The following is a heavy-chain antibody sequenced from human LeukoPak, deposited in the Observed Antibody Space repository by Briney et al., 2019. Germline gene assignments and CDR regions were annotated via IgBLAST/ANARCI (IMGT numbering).Heavy chain of an antibody. CDR2: IYYSGST. J-gene: IGHJ3*02. Sequence: SETLSLTCTVSGDSISSSSYYWGWIRQPPGKGLEWIGSIYYSGSTYYNPSLKSRVTTSVDTSKNQFSLNLSSVTAADTAVYYCARDSPIVVVVAATPLAFDIWDQGTMVTVSS. CDR1: GDSISSSSYY. V-gene: IGHV4-39*07. D-gene: IGHD2-15*01. CDR3: ARDSPIVVVVAATPLAFDI.